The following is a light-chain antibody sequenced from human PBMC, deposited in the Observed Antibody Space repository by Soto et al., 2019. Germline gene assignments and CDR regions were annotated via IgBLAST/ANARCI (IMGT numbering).Light chain of an antibody. V-gene: IGLV2-14*01. CDR3: SSYTSSSIL. Sequence: SALTQPASVSGSPGQSITISCTGTSIDVGGYNYISWYQQHPGKAHKLMIYDVSNRPLGVSNRLSGSKSDNTASLSIFGLQAEDEADYYCSSYTSSSILFGTGTKVIVL. J-gene: IGLJ1*01. CDR2: DVS. CDR1: SIDVGGYNY.